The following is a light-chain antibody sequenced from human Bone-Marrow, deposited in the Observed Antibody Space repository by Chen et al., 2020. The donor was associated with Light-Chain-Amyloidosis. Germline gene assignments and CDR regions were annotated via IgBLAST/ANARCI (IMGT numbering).Light chain of an antibody. J-gene: IGLJ2*01. Sequence: SYELTQPPSVSVSPGQTASITCSGDDLPTKYAYWYQQKPGQAPVLVIHRDTERPSGISERFCGSRSGTTSTLAISGGQAEDEADYNCQSAERSCTYGVIFGGGTKLTVL. CDR2: RDT. CDR1: DLPTKY. V-gene: IGLV3-25*03. CDR3: QSAERSCTYGVI.